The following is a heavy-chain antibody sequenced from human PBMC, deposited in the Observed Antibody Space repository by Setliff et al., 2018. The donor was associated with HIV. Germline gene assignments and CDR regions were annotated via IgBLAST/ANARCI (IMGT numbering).Heavy chain of an antibody. Sequence: SETLSLTCTVSGGSISSGGFYWGWIRQPAGKGLEWIGRIYTGGSTDFNPSLKSRLTISVDTSKNQFSLNLSSVTAADTAVYYCARDSCLYGSGGFCYWGQGTLVTVSS. CDR2: IYTGGST. CDR3: ARDSCLYGSGGFCY. D-gene: IGHD3-10*01. J-gene: IGHJ4*02. CDR1: GGSISSGGFY. V-gene: IGHV4-61*02.